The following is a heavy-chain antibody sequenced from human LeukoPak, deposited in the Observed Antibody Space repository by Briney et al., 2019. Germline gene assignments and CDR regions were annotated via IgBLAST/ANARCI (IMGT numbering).Heavy chain of an antibody. CDR3: ARDTYDFWSGTTTNWFDP. CDR1: GFTFSSYS. D-gene: IGHD3-3*01. V-gene: IGHV3-21*01. CDR2: ISSSSSFI. Sequence: GGSLRLSCAASGFTFSSYSMNWVRQAPGKGLEWVSSISSSSSFIYYADSVKGRFTISRDNAKNSLYLQMNSLRAEDTAVYYCARDTYDFWSGTTTNWFDPWGQGTLVTVSS. J-gene: IGHJ5*02.